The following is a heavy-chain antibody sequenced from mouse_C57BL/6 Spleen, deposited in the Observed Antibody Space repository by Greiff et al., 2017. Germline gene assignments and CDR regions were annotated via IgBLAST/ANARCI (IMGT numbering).Heavy chain of an antibody. J-gene: IGHJ4*01. CDR3: ARLIYDGYYRGYAMDY. CDR2: IYPGSGST. CDR1: GYTFTSYW. V-gene: IGHV1-55*01. Sequence: QVQLKQPGAELVKPGASVKMSCKASGYTFTSYWITWVKQRPGQGLEWLGDIYPGSGSTNYNEKFKSKATLTVDTSSSTAYMQLSSLTSEDSAVYYCARLIYDGYYRGYAMDYWGQGTSVTVSS. D-gene: IGHD2-3*01.